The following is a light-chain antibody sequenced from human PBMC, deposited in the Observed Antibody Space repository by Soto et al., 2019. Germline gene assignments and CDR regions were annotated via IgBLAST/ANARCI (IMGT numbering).Light chain of an antibody. CDR3: QAYDRSLSGYV. CDR2: GNI. V-gene: IGLV1-40*01. Sequence: QSVLTQPPSVSGAPGQRVTISCTGNTSNIGTGYDVHWYQQLPGRAPRVVIYGNIHRPSGVPERFSGSKSGTAASLSITGLQAEDEAYYYCQAYDRSLSGYVFGSGTKLTVL. J-gene: IGLJ1*01. CDR1: TSNIGTGYD.